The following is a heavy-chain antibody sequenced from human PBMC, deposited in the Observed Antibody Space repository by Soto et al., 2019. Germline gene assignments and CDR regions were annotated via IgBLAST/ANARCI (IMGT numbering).Heavy chain of an antibody. CDR1: GGTFSSYA. V-gene: IGHV1-69*13. D-gene: IGHD5-18*01. CDR3: ARGPSRYSYGRYSFDY. CDR2: IIPIFGTA. J-gene: IGHJ4*02. Sequence: SVKVSCKASGGTFSSYAISWVRQAPGQGLEWMGGIIPIFGTANYAQKFQGRVTITADESTSTAYMELSSLRSEDTAVYYCARGPSRYSYGRYSFDYWGQGTLVTVSS.